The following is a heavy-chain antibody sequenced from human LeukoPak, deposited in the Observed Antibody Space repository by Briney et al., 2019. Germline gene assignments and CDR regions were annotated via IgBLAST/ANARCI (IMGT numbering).Heavy chain of an antibody. J-gene: IGHJ6*02. CDR2: IDWDDDK. V-gene: IGHV2-70*01. CDR1: GFSLSTSGMC. CDR3: ARTPDYYDSSGYTYYYYGMDV. D-gene: IGHD3-22*01. Sequence: SGPALVKPTQTLTLTCTFSGFSLSTSGMCVSWIRQPPVKALEWLALIDWDDDKYYSTSLKTRLTISKDTSKNQVVLTMTNMDPVDTATYYCARTPDYYDSSGYTYYYYGMDVWGQGTTVTVSS.